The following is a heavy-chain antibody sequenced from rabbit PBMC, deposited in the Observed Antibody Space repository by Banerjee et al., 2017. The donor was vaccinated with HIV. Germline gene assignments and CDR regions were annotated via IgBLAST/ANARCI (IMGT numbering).Heavy chain of an antibody. V-gene: IGHV1S40*01. J-gene: IGHJ4*01. CDR3: VRAAGYGGYGFATGFDL. D-gene: IGHD6-1*01. CDR1: GFDFNNNYY. Sequence: QSLEESGGDLVKPEGSLTLTCKASGFDFNNNYYMCWFRQAPGKGPEWIACIYAVSSGSTWYASWAKGRFTISKTSSTTVTLQMTSLTAADTATYFCVRAAGYGGYGFATGFDLWGQGTLVTVS. CDR2: IYAVSSGST.